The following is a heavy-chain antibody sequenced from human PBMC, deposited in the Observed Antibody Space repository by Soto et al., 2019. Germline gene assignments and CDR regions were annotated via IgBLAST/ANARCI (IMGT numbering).Heavy chain of an antibody. CDR3: ARELFGPPPPHHPSTPYWYFDL. CDR2: IIPIFGTA. D-gene: IGHD3-16*01. J-gene: IGHJ2*01. V-gene: IGHV1-69*01. CDR1: GGTFSSYA. Sequence: QVQLVQSGAEVKKPGSSVKVSCKASGGTFSSYAISWVRQAPGQGLEWMGGIIPIFGTANYAQKFQGRVTITADESTSTAYMELSSLRSEDTAVYYCARELFGPPPPHHPSTPYWYFDLWGRGTLVTVSS.